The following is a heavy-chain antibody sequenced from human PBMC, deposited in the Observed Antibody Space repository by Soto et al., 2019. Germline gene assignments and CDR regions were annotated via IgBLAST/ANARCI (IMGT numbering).Heavy chain of an antibody. J-gene: IGHJ4*02. V-gene: IGHV3-48*01. CDR2: ISSSTNTI. D-gene: IGHD6-19*01. CDR1: GFTFSSYS. Sequence: GGSLRLSCAASGFTFSSYSMNWVRQAPGKGLEWVSYISSSTNTIYYADSVKGRFTISRDNAKNSLYLQMNSLRAEDTAVYYCARDTGGAAYSSGSYGYWGQGT. CDR3: ARDTGGAAYSSGSYGY.